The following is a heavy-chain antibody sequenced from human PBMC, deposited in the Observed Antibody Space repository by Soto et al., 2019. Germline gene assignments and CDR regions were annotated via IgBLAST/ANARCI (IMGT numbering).Heavy chain of an antibody. J-gene: IGHJ5*02. D-gene: IGHD6-13*01. CDR2: ISSSSSYI. CDR3: ARVPPEFWYVGWFDP. V-gene: IGHV3-21*01. CDR1: GFTFSSYS. Sequence: PGGSLRLSCAASGFTFSSYSMNWVRQAPGKGLEWVSSISSSSSYIYYADSVKGRFTISRDNAKNSLYLQMNSLRAEDTAVYYCARVPPEFWYVGWFDPWGQGTLVTVSS.